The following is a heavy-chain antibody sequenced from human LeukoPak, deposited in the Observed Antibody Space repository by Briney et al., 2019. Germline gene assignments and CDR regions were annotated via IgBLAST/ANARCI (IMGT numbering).Heavy chain of an antibody. CDR3: TRSSGSYYYFDY. D-gene: IGHD3-10*01. V-gene: IGHV1-46*04. CDR2: INPNGGST. J-gene: IGHJ4*02. CDR1: GYTFTRYY. Sequence: GASVKVSCKASGYTFTRYYMHWVRQAPGQGLEWMGIINPNGGSTTYAKKLQGRVTMTRDISTSTVYMELRSLRSEDTAVYYCTRSSGSYYYFDYWGQGTLVTVSS.